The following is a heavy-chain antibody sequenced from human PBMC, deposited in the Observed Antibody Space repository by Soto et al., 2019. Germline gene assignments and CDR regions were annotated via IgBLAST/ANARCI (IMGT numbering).Heavy chain of an antibody. CDR2: VDNDAGT. Sequence: GGSLRLSCAASGFTVSSNYMSWVRQVPGKGLEWVSAVDNDAGTYYADSVKGRFTVSRDISRNTLNLQMDSLRADDTAEYFCARGRERHSIFDYWGQGALVTVSS. D-gene: IGHD1-1*01. CDR3: ARGRERHSIFDY. V-gene: IGHV3-53*01. CDR1: GFTVSSNY. J-gene: IGHJ4*02.